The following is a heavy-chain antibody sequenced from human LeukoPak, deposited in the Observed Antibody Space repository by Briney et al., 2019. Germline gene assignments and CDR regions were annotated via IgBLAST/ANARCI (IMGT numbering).Heavy chain of an antibody. CDR2: IRSKANSYAT. D-gene: IGHD4-17*01. CDR1: GFTFSGSA. CDR3: TRQGYGDYDGY. V-gene: IGHV3-73*01. Sequence: PGGSLRLSCAASGFTFSGSAMHWVRQASGKGLEWVGRIRSKANSYATAYAASVKGRFTISRDDSKNTAYLQMNSLKTEDTAVYYCTRQGYGDYDGYWGQGTLVTVSS. J-gene: IGHJ4*02.